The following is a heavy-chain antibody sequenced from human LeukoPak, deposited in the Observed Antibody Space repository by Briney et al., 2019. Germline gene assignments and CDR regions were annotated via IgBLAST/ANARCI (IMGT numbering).Heavy chain of an antibody. V-gene: IGHV4-34*01. D-gene: IGHD3-10*01. J-gene: IGHJ3*02. CDR3: AKSNGYGLVDI. CDR1: GGSFSGYY. CDR2: INHRGSI. Sequence: SETLSLTCAVYGGSFSGYYWSWIRQPPGKGLEWIGEINHRGSINYNPSLKSRVTISVDTSTNQFTLKLSSVTAADTAVYYCAKSNGYGLVDIWGQGTMVTVSS.